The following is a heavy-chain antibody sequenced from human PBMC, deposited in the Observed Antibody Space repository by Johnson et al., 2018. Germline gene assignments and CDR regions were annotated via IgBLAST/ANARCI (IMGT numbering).Heavy chain of an antibody. CDR3: AKESYYGSGSRRAFDI. Sequence: QVQLVQSGGGVVQPGRSLRLSCAASGFTFSSYGMHWVRQAPGKGLEWVAVISYDGSNKYYADSVKGRFTISRDNSKNTLYLQMNSLRAEDTAVYYCAKESYYGSGSRRAFDIWGQGTMVTVSS. D-gene: IGHD3-10*01. V-gene: IGHV3-30*18. CDR2: ISYDGSNK. J-gene: IGHJ3*02. CDR1: GFTFSSYG.